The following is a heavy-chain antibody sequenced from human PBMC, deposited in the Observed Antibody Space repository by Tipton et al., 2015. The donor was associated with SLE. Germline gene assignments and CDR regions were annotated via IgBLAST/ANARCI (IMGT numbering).Heavy chain of an antibody. CDR1: GGSISSYY. V-gene: IGHV4-59*01. CDR3: ARVRGRGYFQH. D-gene: IGHD3-10*01. J-gene: IGHJ1*01. CDR2: IYYSGST. Sequence: TLSLTCTVSGGSISSYYWSWIRQPPGKGLEWIGYIYYSGSTNYNPSLKSRVTISVDTSKNQFSLKRSSLTAADPAVYYGARVRGRGYFQHWGQGTLVTVSS.